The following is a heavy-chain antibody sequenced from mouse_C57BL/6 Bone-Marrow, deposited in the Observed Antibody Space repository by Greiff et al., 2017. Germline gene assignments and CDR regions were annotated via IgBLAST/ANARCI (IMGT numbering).Heavy chain of an antibody. V-gene: IGHV7-1*02. Sequence: EVQVVESGGGLVQPGGSLRLSCATSGFTFSDFYMEWVRQPPGKRLEWIAASRNKANDYTTEYSASVKGRFIVSRDTSQSILYIQMNALRAEDTAIYYCASDYYGSSYWYFDVWGAGTTVTVSS. CDR3: ASDYYGSSYWYFDV. CDR1: GFTFSDFY. J-gene: IGHJ1*01. CDR2: SRNKANDYTT. D-gene: IGHD1-1*01.